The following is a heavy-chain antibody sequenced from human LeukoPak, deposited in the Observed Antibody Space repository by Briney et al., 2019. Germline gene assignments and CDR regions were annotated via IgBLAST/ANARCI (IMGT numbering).Heavy chain of an antibody. D-gene: IGHD3-22*01. J-gene: IGHJ4*02. CDR1: GFTFSSYA. CDR3: ARDFTYYYDSSLLY. CDR2: ISYDGSNK. Sequence: GGSLRLSCAASGFTFSSYAMHWVRQAPGKGLEWVAVISYDGSNKYYADSVKGRFTISRDNSKNTLYLQMNSLRAEDTAVYYCARDFTYYYDSSLLYWGQETLVTVSP. V-gene: IGHV3-30-3*01.